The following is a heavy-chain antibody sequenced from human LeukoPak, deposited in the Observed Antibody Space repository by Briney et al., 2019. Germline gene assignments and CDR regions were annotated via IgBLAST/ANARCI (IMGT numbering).Heavy chain of an antibody. CDR3: AKVRGTYSSGYFFDY. V-gene: IGHV3-9*01. CDR2: ISWNSGYI. D-gene: IGHD6-19*01. Sequence: GGSLRLSCAASGFTFDNYAMHWVRQAPGKGLEWLSIISWNSGYIGYADSVKGRFTISRDNAKKSLDLQMNSLRAEDTAFYYCAKVRGTYSSGYFFDYWGQGTLVTVS. CDR1: GFTFDNYA. J-gene: IGHJ4*02.